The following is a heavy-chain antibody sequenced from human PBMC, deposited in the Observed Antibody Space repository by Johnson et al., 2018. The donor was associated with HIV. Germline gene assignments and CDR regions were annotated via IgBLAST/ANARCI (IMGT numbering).Heavy chain of an antibody. J-gene: IGHJ3*02. Sequence: VQLVESGGGVVQPGRSLRLSCAASGFTFGHYGMHWVRQAPGKGLEWVAVVWADGSYKYYADSVKGRFTISRENSKNTLYLHMNSLRAEDTAVYYCARELSGDAFYIWGQGTMVTVSS. CDR3: ARELSGDAFYI. D-gene: IGHD1-26*01. CDR1: GFTFGHYG. V-gene: IGHV3-30*19. CDR2: VWADGSYK.